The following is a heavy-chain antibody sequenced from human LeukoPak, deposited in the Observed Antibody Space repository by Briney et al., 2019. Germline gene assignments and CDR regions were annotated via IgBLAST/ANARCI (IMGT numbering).Heavy chain of an antibody. CDR3: ARDRSDSSGYYDGFDY. V-gene: IGHV4-39*07. CDR1: GGSISSSSYY. CDR2: IYYSGST. Sequence: SETLSLTCTVPGGSISSSSYYWGWIRQPPGKGLEWIGSIYYSGSTYYNPSLKSRVTISVDTSKNQFSLKLSSVTAADTAVYYCARDRSDSSGYYDGFDYWGQGTLVTVSS. J-gene: IGHJ4*02. D-gene: IGHD3-22*01.